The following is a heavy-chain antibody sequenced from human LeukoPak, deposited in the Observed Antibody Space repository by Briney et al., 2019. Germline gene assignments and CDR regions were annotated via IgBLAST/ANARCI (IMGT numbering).Heavy chain of an antibody. J-gene: IGHJ4*02. V-gene: IGHV1-18*01. CDR2: ISAYNGNT. Sequence: ASVKVSCKASGYTVTDYGISWVRQVPGQGLEWMGCISAYNGNTNYAQKLQGRVTLTTDTSTSTAYMELRSLRSEDTAVYYCARDLDSSGYYPSFDYWGQGTLVTVSS. CDR1: GYTVTDYG. D-gene: IGHD3-22*01. CDR3: ARDLDSSGYYPSFDY.